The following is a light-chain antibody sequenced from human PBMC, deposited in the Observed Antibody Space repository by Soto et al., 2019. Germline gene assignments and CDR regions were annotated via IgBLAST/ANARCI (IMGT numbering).Light chain of an antibody. V-gene: IGKV3-20*01. CDR3: QQYGSHLT. Sequence: EIVLTQSPGTLSLSPGERATLSCRASQSVSSSYLAWYQQKPGQAPRLLIYGASSRATGIPDRFSGSGSGTDFTLTISRLEPEDFAVYYCQQYGSHLTLGGGTKVDIK. CDR1: QSVSSSY. J-gene: IGKJ4*01. CDR2: GAS.